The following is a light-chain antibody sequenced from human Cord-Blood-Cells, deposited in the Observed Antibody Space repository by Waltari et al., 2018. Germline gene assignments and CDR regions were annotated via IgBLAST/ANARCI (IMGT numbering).Light chain of an antibody. J-gene: IGKJ3*01. V-gene: IGKV1-39*01. CDR1: QSISSY. Sequence: DIQMTKSPSSLSASVGDRVTITCRASQSISSYLNWYQQKPGKAPKLLIYASSSLQSGVPSRFSGSRSGTDFTLTISSLQPEDFATYYCQQSYSTPFTFGPGTKVDIK. CDR3: QQSYSTPFT. CDR2: ASS.